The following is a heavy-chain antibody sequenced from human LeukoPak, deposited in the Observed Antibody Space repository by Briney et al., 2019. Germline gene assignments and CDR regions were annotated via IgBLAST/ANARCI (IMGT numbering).Heavy chain of an antibody. Sequence: RTGGSLRLSCGASGFTFGTYWMHWVRQAPGKGLVWVSGINSDGGTTTYADSVKGRFTISRDNAKNSLYLQMNSLRAEDTAVYYCARDPQLPPRTFDYWGQGTLVTVSS. CDR2: INSDGGTT. J-gene: IGHJ4*02. CDR3: ARDPQLPPRTFDY. V-gene: IGHV3-74*01. D-gene: IGHD2-2*01. CDR1: GFTFGTYW.